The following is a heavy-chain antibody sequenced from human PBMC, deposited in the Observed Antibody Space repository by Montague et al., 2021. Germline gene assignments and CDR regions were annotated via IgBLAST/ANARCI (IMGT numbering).Heavy chain of an antibody. CDR2: IKQDGSEK. D-gene: IGHD2-21*01. CDR1: GFTFSNYW. Sequence: SLRLSCAASGFTFSNYWMSWVRQAPGKGLEWVANIKQDGSEKNYVDSVKGRFTISRDNAENSLYLQMNSLRAEDTAVYFCARDQGQGYCGGDFYVGLDYWGQGTLVTVSS. CDR3: ARDQGQGYCGGDFYVGLDY. V-gene: IGHV3-7*01. J-gene: IGHJ4*02.